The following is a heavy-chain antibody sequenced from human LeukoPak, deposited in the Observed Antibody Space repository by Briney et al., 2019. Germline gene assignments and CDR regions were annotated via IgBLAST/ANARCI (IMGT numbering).Heavy chain of an antibody. Sequence: SVKVSCKASGFTFTSSAVQWVRQARGQRLEWIGWIVVGSGNTNYAQKFQGRVTITADKSTSTAYMELSSLRSEDTAVYYCARVDYGDYGGWFDPWGQGTLVTVSS. V-gene: IGHV1-58*01. CDR3: ARVDYGDYGGWFDP. D-gene: IGHD4-17*01. CDR2: IVVGSGNT. J-gene: IGHJ5*02. CDR1: GFTFTSSA.